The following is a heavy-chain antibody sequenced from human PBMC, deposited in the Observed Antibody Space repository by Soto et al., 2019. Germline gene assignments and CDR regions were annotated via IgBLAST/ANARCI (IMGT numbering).Heavy chain of an antibody. D-gene: IGHD2-15*01. Sequence: PGGSLRLSCAASGFTFSNAWINWVRQAPGKGLEWVGRIKSKIDGGTTDFAAPVKGRFAISRDDSKNIAYMQMNSLKIEDTALYYCTTDSYIDLPIVRFDYWGQGTLVTVSS. CDR1: GFTFSNAW. J-gene: IGHJ4*02. V-gene: IGHV3-15*07. CDR2: IKSKIDGGTT. CDR3: TTDSYIDLPIVRFDY.